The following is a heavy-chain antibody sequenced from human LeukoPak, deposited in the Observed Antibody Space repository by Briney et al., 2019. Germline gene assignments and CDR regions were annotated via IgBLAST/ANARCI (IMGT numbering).Heavy chain of an antibody. CDR2: ISSSGSTI. J-gene: IGHJ6*02. D-gene: IGHD3-9*01. V-gene: IGHV3-48*03. CDR1: RFTFSSYE. Sequence: PGGSLRLSCAASRFTFSSYEMNWVRQAPGKGLEWAAYISSSGSTIYYADSVKGRFTISRDNAKNSLYLQMNSLRAEDTAVYYCARGLRYYDTLTGIGNYYAMDVWAQGTTVTVSS. CDR3: ARGLRYYDTLTGIGNYYAMDV.